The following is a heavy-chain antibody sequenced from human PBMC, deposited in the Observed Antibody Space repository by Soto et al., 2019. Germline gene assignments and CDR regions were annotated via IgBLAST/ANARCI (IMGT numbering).Heavy chain of an antibody. CDR1: GFTFSDNY. J-gene: IGHJ4*02. V-gene: IGHV3-11*01. CDR3: AKNYNSGYDK. Sequence: GGSLRLSCAASGFTFSDNYMTWIRQAPGKGLEWVSYISSSGSTIYYADSVKGRFTISRDNAKKSLFLQMNSLRVEDTAVYYCAKNYNSGYDKWGQGTLVTVSS. D-gene: IGHD5-12*01. CDR2: ISSSGSTI.